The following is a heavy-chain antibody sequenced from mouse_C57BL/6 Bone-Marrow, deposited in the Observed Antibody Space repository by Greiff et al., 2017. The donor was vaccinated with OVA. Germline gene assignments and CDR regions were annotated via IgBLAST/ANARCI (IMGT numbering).Heavy chain of an antibody. Sequence: EVQGVESGPELVKPGDSVKISCKASGYSFTGYFMNWVMQSHGKSLEWIGRINPYNGDTFYNQKFKGKATLTVDKSSSTAHMELRSLTSEDSAVYYCARRYYSDYWGQGTTLTVSS. CDR1: GYSFTGYF. CDR2: INPYNGDT. J-gene: IGHJ2*01. V-gene: IGHV1-20*01. CDR3: ARRYYSDY.